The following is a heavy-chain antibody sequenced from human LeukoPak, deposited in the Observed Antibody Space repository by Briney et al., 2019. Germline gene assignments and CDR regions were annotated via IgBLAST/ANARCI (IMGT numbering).Heavy chain of an antibody. CDR1: GYTFTDYY. V-gene: IGHV1-2*02. CDR3: ARDHLRYCSGGSCYHPLGY. D-gene: IGHD2-15*01. J-gene: IGHJ4*02. Sequence: ASVKVSCKASGYTFTDYYMHWVRQAPGQGLEWMGWIDPNSGGTNYAQKFQGRVTMTRDTSISTAYMDLSRLRSDDTAVYYCARDHLRYCSGGSCYHPLGYWGQGTLVTVSS. CDR2: IDPNSGGT.